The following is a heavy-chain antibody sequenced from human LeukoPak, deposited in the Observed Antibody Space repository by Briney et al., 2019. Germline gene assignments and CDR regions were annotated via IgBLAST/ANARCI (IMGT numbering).Heavy chain of an antibody. D-gene: IGHD1-14*01. J-gene: IGHJ3*02. V-gene: IGHV3-30*03. Sequence: GGSLRLSCAASGFTFSTYGMHWVRQAPGKGLEWVALISYDGSNKYYADSVKGRFTISRDNSKNTLFLQMNSLRAEDTAVYYCARDEGITPMVPNDAFDIWGQGTMVTVSS. CDR2: ISYDGSNK. CDR1: GFTFSTYG. CDR3: ARDEGITPMVPNDAFDI.